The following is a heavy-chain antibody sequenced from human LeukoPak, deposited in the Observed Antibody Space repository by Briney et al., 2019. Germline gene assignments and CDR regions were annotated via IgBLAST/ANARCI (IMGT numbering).Heavy chain of an antibody. CDR2: ISSSSSYI. Sequence: GGSLRLSCAASGFTFSSYSMNWVRQAPGKGLEWVSSISSSSSYIYYADSVKGRFTISRDNAKNSLYLQMNSLRAEDTAVYYCASAESTTDYSGSPNWGQGTLVTVSS. V-gene: IGHV3-21*01. D-gene: IGHD1-26*01. CDR1: GFTFSSYS. CDR3: ASAESTTDYSGSPN. J-gene: IGHJ4*02.